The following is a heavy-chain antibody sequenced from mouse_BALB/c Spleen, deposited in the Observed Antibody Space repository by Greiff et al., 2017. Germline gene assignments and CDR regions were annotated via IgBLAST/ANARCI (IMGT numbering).Heavy chain of an antibody. J-gene: IGHJ3*01. CDR1: GFTFSDFY. Sequence: EVKLMESGGGLVQPGGSLRLSCATSGFTFSDFYMEWVRQPPGKRLEWIAASRNKANDYTTEYSASVKGRFIVSRDTSQSILYLQMNALRAEDTAIYYGARAPDNSGRGWCAYWGEGTLVTVSA. V-gene: IGHV7-1*02. CDR3: ARAPDNSGRGWCAY. CDR2: SRNKANDYTT. D-gene: IGHD1-3*01.